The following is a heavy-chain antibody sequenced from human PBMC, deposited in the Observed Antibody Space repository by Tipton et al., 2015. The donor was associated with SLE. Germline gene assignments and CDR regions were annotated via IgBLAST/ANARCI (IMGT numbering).Heavy chain of an antibody. CDR3: ARLQEQPGSGHAWIGWFDP. D-gene: IGHD1-26*01. CDR1: GYSFTSYW. Sequence: QLVQSGAEVKKPGESLKISCKGSGYSFTSYWIGWVRQMPGKGLEWMGIIYPGDSDTRYSPSFPGQVTISADKSISTAYLQWGSLKASDTAMYYCARLQEQPGSGHAWIGWFDPWGQGTLVTVS. V-gene: IGHV5-51*03. CDR2: IYPGDSDT. J-gene: IGHJ5*02.